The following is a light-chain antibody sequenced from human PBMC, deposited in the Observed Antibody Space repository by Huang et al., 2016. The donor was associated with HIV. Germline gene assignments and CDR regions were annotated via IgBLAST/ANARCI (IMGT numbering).Light chain of an antibody. Sequence: ETLMTQFPATLSVSPGERATLSCRASQNVRNNLAWYQQKPGQAPRLLFYEASSRATGVPGRFSASGSGIDFTLTISSLQSEDLAVYYCQQFNNWPPAFGGGTTVEIK. CDR3: QQFNNWPPA. V-gene: IGKV3-15*01. CDR1: QNVRNN. CDR2: EAS. J-gene: IGKJ4*01.